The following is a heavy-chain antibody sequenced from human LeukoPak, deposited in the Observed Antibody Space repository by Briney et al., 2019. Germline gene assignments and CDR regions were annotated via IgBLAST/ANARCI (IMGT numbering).Heavy chain of an antibody. V-gene: IGHV6-1*01. CDR3: AKTLGTGFDY. Sequence: NWIRXAPXXGLEWLGRIYYRSKWYSDYAVSVKSRITIIPDTSKNQFSLQLNSVTPEDTAVYYCAKTLGTGFDYWGQGTLVTVSS. CDR2: IYYRSKWYS. J-gene: IGHJ4*02. D-gene: IGHD3/OR15-3a*01.